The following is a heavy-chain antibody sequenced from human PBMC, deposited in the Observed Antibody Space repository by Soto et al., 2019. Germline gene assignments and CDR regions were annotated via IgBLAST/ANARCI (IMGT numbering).Heavy chain of an antibody. V-gene: IGHV3-23*01. D-gene: IGHD1-26*01. CDR1: GFTFNSYA. CDR2: ISGSGGST. Sequence: EVQLLESGGGLVQPGGSLRLSCAASGFTFNSYAMSWVRQAPGKGLEWVSAISGSGGSTYYADSVKGRFTISRDNSKNTRYRQMNSRRAEDTAVYYCAKAQEVGAPTPFDYWGQGPLVPVSS. CDR3: AKAQEVGAPTPFDY. J-gene: IGHJ4*02.